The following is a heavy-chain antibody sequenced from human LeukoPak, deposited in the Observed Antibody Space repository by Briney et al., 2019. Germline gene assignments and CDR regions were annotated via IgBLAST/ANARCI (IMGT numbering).Heavy chain of an antibody. J-gene: IGHJ4*02. Sequence: GGSLRLSCAASGLTFSRYAMHWVRQAPGKGLEWVAFIRYDGSNKYYADSVKGPFTISRDNSKNTLYLQMNSLRPEDTAVYYSARVGLRFLEWTHWGQGTLVTVSS. CDR3: ARVGLRFLEWTH. CDR1: GLTFSRYA. D-gene: IGHD3-3*01. CDR2: IRYDGSNK. V-gene: IGHV3-30*02.